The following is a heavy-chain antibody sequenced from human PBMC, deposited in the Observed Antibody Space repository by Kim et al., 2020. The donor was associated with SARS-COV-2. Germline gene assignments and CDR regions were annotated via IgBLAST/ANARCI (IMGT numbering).Heavy chain of an antibody. CDR1: GYSISSGYY. CDR2: IYHSGST. J-gene: IGHJ4*02. V-gene: IGHV4-38-2*02. Sequence: SETLSLTCTVSGYSISSGYYWGWIRQPPGKGLEWIGSIYHSGSTYYNPSLKSRVTISVDTSKNQFSLKLSSVTAADTAVYYCASIGGDVDYWGQGTLVTVSS. CDR3: ASIGGDVDY. D-gene: IGHD2-21*01.